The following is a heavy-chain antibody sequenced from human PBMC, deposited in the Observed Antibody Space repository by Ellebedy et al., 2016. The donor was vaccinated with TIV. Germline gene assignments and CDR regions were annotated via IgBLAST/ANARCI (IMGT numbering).Heavy chain of an antibody. CDR2: TIPIFDTP. CDR1: GGSFSSFA. Sequence: ASVKVSXXASGGSFSSFAISWVRQAPGHGLEWMGGTIPIFDTPNYAQSFQGRLTITADESTSTAYMELNSLTSDDTAIYYCAHDYGDLWGRGTLITVSS. J-gene: IGHJ2*01. CDR3: AHDYGDL. V-gene: IGHV1-69*13. D-gene: IGHD4-17*01.